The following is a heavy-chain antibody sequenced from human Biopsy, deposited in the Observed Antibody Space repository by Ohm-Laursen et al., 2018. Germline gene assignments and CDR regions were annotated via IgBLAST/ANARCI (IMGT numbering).Heavy chain of an antibody. CDR3: ARVPLPGIGAAYQGRFLYGMDV. D-gene: IGHD6-13*01. J-gene: IGHJ6*02. CDR1: GGSFNGYF. CDR2: IIQSGST. V-gene: IGHV4-34*12. Sequence: SDTLSLTCAGYGGSFNGYFWSWIRQPPGKGLEWIGDIIQSGSTNYSPSLKSRVTISVDTAKQQFSLSLRSVTAADTAVYYCARVPLPGIGAAYQGRFLYGMDVWGQGTTVSVSS.